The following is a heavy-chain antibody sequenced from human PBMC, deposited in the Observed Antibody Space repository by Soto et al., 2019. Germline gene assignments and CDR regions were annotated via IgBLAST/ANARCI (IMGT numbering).Heavy chain of an antibody. CDR1: GFTFSSYW. CDR3: ARALTPGSTRSSSSSGY. J-gene: IGHJ4*02. V-gene: IGHV3-74*01. Sequence: QTVGSLRLSCAASGFTFSSYWMHWVRQAPGKGLVWVSRINSDGSSTSYADSVKGRFTISRDNAKNTLYLQMNSLRAEDTAVYYCARALTPGSTRSSSSSGYWGQGTLVTVS. CDR2: INSDGSST. D-gene: IGHD6-6*01.